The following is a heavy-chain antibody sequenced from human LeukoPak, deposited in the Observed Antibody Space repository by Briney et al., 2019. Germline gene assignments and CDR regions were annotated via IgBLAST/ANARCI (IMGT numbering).Heavy chain of an antibody. V-gene: IGHV3-74*01. D-gene: IGHD3-22*01. CDR1: GFTFSSYW. CDR3: AREVMGAYYDSSGYYYYYGMDV. Sequence: PGGSLRLSCAASGFTFSSYWMHWVRQAPGKGLVWVSRINSDGSSTSYADSVKGRFTISRDNAKNTLYLQMNSLRAEDTAVYYCAREVMGAYYDSSGYYYYYGMDVWGQWTTVTVSS. CDR2: INSDGSST. J-gene: IGHJ6*02.